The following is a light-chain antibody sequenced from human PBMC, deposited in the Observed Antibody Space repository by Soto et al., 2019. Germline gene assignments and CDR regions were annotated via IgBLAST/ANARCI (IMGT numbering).Light chain of an antibody. J-gene: IGKJ2*01. V-gene: IGKV1-39*01. CDR2: AAS. CDR3: QQSYSTVT. Sequence: DIQMTQSPSSLSASLGDRVTITCRASQSISNYLNWYQQKPGKAPKLLIYAASSLQSGVPSRFSGSGSGTDFTLTISSLQPEDFATYYCQQSYSTVTFAQGTKVDIK. CDR1: QSISNY.